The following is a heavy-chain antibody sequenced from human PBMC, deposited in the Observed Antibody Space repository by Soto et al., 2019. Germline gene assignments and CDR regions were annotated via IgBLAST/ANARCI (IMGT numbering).Heavy chain of an antibody. CDR2: INHSGST. CDR1: GXXXXXXX. Sequence: QVQLQQWGAGLLKPSETLSLTCAVYGXXXXXXXXXXXXQXXGKXLEWIGEINHSGSTNYNPSLKSRVTISVDTXKNQFSLKLSSVTAXXXXXXXXXXXXXXXXXXXXXXGMXXWXQGTTVTVSS. J-gene: IGHJ6*02. V-gene: IGHV4-34*01. CDR3: XXXXXXXXXXXXXXGMXX.